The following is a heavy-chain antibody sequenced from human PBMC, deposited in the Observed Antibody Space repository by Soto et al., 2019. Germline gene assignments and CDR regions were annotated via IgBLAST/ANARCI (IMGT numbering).Heavy chain of an antibody. V-gene: IGHV3-30*18. CDR2: ISFDGSNK. CDR1: GFTFSSYG. Sequence: PGGSLRLSCAASGFTFSSYGMHWVRQAPGKGLEWVAVISFDGSNKYYADSVKGRFTISRDNPKNALYLQMNSLRAEDTAVYYCSKWGSPGKFDYWGQGTLVTVSS. D-gene: IGHD1-1*01. J-gene: IGHJ4*02. CDR3: SKWGSPGKFDY.